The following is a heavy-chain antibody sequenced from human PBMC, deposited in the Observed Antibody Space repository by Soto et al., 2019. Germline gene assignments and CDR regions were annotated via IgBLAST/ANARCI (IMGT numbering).Heavy chain of an antibody. CDR1: GGSISSGGYY. Sequence: PSETLSLTCTVSGGSISSGGYYWSWIRQHPGKGLEWIGYIYYSGSTYYNPSLKSRVTISVDTSKNQFSLKLSSVTAADTAVYYCASFIRDTAMDQDTGWDYWGQGTLVTAPQ. V-gene: IGHV4-31*03. CDR3: ASFIRDTAMDQDTGWDY. J-gene: IGHJ4*02. D-gene: IGHD5-18*01. CDR2: IYYSGST.